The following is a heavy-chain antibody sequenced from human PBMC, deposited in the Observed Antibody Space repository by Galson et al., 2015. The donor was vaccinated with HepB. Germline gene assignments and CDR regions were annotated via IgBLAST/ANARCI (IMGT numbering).Heavy chain of an antibody. Sequence: SVKVSCKASGYSFTTYGISWVRQAPGQGLEWMGWISTYNDNIKYAQKFQGRLTMTTDTSTSTAYMELRSLKSDDTAVYYCVKSSSRLGYFFYGVDVWGQGTTVTVSS. CDR3: VKSSSRLGYFFYGVDV. J-gene: IGHJ6*02. D-gene: IGHD6-6*01. V-gene: IGHV1-18*01. CDR2: ISTYNDNI. CDR1: GYSFTTYG.